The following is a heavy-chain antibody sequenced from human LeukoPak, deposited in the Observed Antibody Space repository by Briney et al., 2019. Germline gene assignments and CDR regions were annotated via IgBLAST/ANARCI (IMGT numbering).Heavy chain of an antibody. V-gene: IGHV1-69*05. Sequence: SVKVSCKASGGTFSSYAISWVRQAPGQGLEWMGGIIPIFGTANYAQKFQGRVTMTRDTSTSTVYMELSSLRSEDTAVYYCARGLSGQVGSFDLWGRGTLVTVSS. J-gene: IGHJ2*01. D-gene: IGHD3-3*01. CDR1: GGTFSSYA. CDR3: ARGLSGQVGSFDL. CDR2: IIPIFGTA.